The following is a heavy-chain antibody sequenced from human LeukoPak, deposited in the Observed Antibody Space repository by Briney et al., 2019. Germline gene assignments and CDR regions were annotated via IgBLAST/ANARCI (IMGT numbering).Heavy chain of an antibody. CDR1: GYTFTGYY. CDR2: INPNNGGT. J-gene: IGHJ3*02. CDR3: ARESSLSLSAFDI. Sequence: GASVKVSCKASGYTFTGYYMHWVRQAPGQGLEWVGWINPNNGGTNYARKFQGRVTMTRDTSISTAYMELSSLRSDDTAVYYCARESSLSLSAFDIWGQGTMVTGSS. V-gene: IGHV1-2*02.